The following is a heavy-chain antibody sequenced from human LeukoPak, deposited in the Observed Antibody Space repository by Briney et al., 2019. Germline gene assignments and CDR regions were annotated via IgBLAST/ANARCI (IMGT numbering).Heavy chain of an antibody. J-gene: IGHJ3*02. CDR2: NSGST. D-gene: IGHD3-10*01. V-gene: IGHV4-39*07. Sequence: PPETLSLTCTVSGGSISTSNYYWGWIRQPPGKGLEWIGNNSGSTYYSPSLRSRVTISLDTSRNQFSLKLNSVTAADTAVYYCAKSNGYGLVDIWGQGQWSPSLQ. CDR3: AKSNGYGLVDI. CDR1: GGSISTSNYY.